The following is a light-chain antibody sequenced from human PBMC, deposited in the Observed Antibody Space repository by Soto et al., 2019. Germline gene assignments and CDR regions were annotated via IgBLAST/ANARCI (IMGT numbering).Light chain of an antibody. Sequence: DIKMTQSPSTLSGSVGDRVTITCRASQSISSWLAWYQQKPGKAPKLLIYKASSLESGVPSRFSGRGSETEFTLTISSLQPDDFATYYCQQYNSYSPATFGQGT. CDR2: KAS. CDR3: QQYNSYSPAT. V-gene: IGKV1-5*03. CDR1: QSISSW. J-gene: IGKJ1*01.